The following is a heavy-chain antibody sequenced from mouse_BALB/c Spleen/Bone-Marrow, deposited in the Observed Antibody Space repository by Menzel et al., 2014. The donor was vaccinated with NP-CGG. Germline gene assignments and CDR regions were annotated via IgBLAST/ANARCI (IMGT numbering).Heavy chain of an antibody. CDR1: GFTFTDYY. D-gene: IGHD2-3*01. J-gene: IGHJ2*01. CDR2: IRNKANGYTT. Sequence: EVQRVESGGGLVQPGGSLRLSCATSGFTFTDYYMNWVRQPPGEALEWLGFIRNKANGYTTEYSASVKGRFTISRDNSQSILYLQMNTLRAEDSATYYCARDMGGLLFDYWGQGTTLTVSS. V-gene: IGHV7-3*02. CDR3: ARDMGGLLFDY.